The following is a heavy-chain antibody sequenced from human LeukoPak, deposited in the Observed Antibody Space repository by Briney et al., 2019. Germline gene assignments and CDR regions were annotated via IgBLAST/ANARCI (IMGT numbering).Heavy chain of an antibody. CDR1: GFTFSSYW. D-gene: IGHD3-10*01. V-gene: IGHV3-9*01. J-gene: IGHJ6*03. CDR2: ISWNSGSI. CDR3: AKDMVRGVVRLHPVNMDV. Sequence: GGSLRLSCAASGFTFSSYWMHWVRQAPGKGLEWVSGISWNSGSIGYADSVKGRFTISRDNAKNSLYLQMNSLRAEDTALYYCAKDMVRGVVRLHPVNMDVWGKGTTVTISS.